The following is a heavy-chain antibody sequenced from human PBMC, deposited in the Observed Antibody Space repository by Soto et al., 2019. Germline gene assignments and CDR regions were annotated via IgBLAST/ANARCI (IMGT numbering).Heavy chain of an antibody. Sequence: SETLSLTCAVSGGSISSSNWWSWVRQPPGKGLEWIGENYHSGITKYNPSLNSRVTISVDTSKNQFSLKLSSVTAADTAVYYCARGSSIAGLYYGMDVWGQGTTVTSP. CDR1: GGSISSSNW. CDR2: NYHSGIT. D-gene: IGHD6-6*01. J-gene: IGHJ6*02. CDR3: ARGSSIAGLYYGMDV. V-gene: IGHV4-4*02.